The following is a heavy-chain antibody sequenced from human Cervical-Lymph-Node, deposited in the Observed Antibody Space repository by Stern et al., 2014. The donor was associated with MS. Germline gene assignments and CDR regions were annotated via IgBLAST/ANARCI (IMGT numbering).Heavy chain of an antibody. Sequence: EVQLVESGGGLVQPGGSLRLSCAASGVNFRSYAMHCVRPAPGPGLYWASSISSSSGTIFYADSVKGRFTISRDNDKNSLYLQMNSLRAEDTAVYFCARYAWAAGSNGPPYYYGLDVWGQGTTVTVSS. CDR2: ISSSSGTI. J-gene: IGHJ6*02. CDR1: GVNFRSYA. V-gene: IGHV3-48*01. CDR3: ARYAWAAGSNGPPYYYGLDV. D-gene: IGHD6-13*01.